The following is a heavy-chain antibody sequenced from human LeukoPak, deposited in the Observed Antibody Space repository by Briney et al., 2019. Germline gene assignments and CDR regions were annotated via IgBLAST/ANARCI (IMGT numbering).Heavy chain of an antibody. D-gene: IGHD4-17*01. V-gene: IGHV4-59*01. CDR1: GGSISSYY. Sequence: SETLSLTCTVSGGSISSYYGSWIRQPPRKGLEWVGYIYYSGGTNHNPSLKSRVTISVDTSKNQFSLKLSSVTAADTAVYYCARLEEDYGDYAASWFDPWGQGALVTVSS. CDR3: ARLEEDYGDYAASWFDP. CDR2: IYYSGGT. J-gene: IGHJ5*02.